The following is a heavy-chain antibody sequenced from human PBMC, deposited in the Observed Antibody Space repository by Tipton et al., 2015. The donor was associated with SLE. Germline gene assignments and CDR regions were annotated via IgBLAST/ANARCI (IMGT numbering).Heavy chain of an antibody. Sequence: GLVKPSETLSLTCTVSGGSIRSGGYFWSWIRQHPGKGLEWIGDIQFSGSTYYNPSLKSRVTISVDTSKNQFSLKLSSVTAADTAVYYCARDRYYGSGSLGSNYYYMDVWGKGTTVTVSS. J-gene: IGHJ6*03. CDR1: GGSIRSGGYF. CDR2: IQFSGST. V-gene: IGHV4-61*08. D-gene: IGHD3-10*01. CDR3: ARDRYYGSGSLGSNYYYMDV.